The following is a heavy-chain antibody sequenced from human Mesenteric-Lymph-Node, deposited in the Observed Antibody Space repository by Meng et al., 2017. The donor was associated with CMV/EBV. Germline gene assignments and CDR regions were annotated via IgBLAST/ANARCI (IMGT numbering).Heavy chain of an antibody. CDR1: GGSISTRSYF. CDR3: ARQGAGTTQWTFDV. CDR2: VYHTGTT. Sequence: SETLSLTCTVSGGSISTRSYFWAWIRQPPGKGLEYIGTVYHTGTTYYSASLKSRVTISVDKSNSQFSLKLNSVAAADTAVYYCARQGAGTTQWTFDVWGQGTSVTVSS. J-gene: IGHJ3*01. V-gene: IGHV4-39*01. D-gene: IGHD1-1*01.